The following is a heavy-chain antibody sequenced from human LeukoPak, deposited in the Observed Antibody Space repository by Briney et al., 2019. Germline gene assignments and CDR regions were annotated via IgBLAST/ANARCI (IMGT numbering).Heavy chain of an antibody. D-gene: IGHD3-3*01. CDR3: ARDEAIFGAGYYYGMDV. J-gene: IGHJ6*02. CDR1: GGSINSGGHY. Sequence: SETLSLTCTVSGGSINSGGHYWSWIRQHPGKGLEWIGYINYSGSTYYNPSLKSRVTISIDTSQNRFSLKLSSVTAADTAVYYCARDEAIFGAGYYYGMDVWGQGTTVTVSS. V-gene: IGHV4-31*03. CDR2: INYSGST.